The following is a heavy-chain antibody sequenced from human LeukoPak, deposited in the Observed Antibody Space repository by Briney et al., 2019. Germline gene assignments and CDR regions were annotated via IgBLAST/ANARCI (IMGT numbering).Heavy chain of an antibody. Sequence: KSSETLSLTCAVYGGSFSGYYWSWIRQPPGKGLEWIGEINHSGSTNYNPSLKSRVTISVDTSKNQFSLKLSSVTAADTAVYYCARFTYGSGSYYNDYWGQGTLVTVSS. CDR3: ARFTYGSGSYYNDY. CDR1: GGSFSGYY. V-gene: IGHV4-34*01. J-gene: IGHJ4*02. CDR2: INHSGST. D-gene: IGHD3-10*01.